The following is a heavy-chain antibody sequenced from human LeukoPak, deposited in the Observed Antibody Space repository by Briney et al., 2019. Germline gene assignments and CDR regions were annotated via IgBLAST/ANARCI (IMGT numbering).Heavy chain of an antibody. Sequence: GGSLRLSFAASAFSLNAYNMNWVRQAPGKGLEWVSSISYTGTYIYYADSVKGRFTISRDNAQNSLYLQMNSLRAEDTAIYYCVRDRGTYRPIDYWGQGTLVTVSS. CDR1: AFSLNAYN. CDR3: VRDRGTYRPIDY. J-gene: IGHJ4*02. CDR2: ISYTGTYI. V-gene: IGHV3-21*04. D-gene: IGHD1-26*01.